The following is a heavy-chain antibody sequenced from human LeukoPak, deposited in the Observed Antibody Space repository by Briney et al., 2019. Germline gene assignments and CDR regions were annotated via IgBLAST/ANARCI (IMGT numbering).Heavy chain of an antibody. V-gene: IGHV4-34*01. CDR3: ARAWNYSSSSFDY. CDR1: GGSFSGYY. CDR2: INHSGST. D-gene: IGHD6-6*01. J-gene: IGHJ4*02. Sequence: PSETLSLTCAVYGGSFSGYYWSWIRQPPGKGLEWIGEINHSGSTNYNPSLKSRVTISVDTSKNQFSLKLSSVTAADTAVYYCARAWNYSSSSFDYWGQGTLVTVSS.